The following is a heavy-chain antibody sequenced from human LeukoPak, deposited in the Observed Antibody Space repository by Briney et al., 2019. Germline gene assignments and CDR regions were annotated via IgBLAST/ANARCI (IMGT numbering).Heavy chain of an antibody. D-gene: IGHD3-16*01. CDR2: INHNGNVN. V-gene: IGHV3-7*03. J-gene: IGHJ6*02. CDR1: GFNFKYVW. Sequence: GGSLRLACTASGFNFKYVWVSWVRQAPGKGLEWVASINHNGNVNYYVDSVKGRFTISRDNAKNSLYLQMSNLRAEDTAVYFCARGGGLDVWGQGATVTVSS. CDR3: ARGGGLDV.